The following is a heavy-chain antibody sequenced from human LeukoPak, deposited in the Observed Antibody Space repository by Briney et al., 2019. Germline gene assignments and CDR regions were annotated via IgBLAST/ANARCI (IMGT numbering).Heavy chain of an antibody. J-gene: IGHJ1*01. Sequence: SETLSLTCAVYGGSFSGYYWSWIRQPPGKGLEWIGEINHSGSTNDNPSLKSRVTISVDTSKNQFSLKLSSVTAADTAVYYCARATIPRGLSPGRYFQHWGQGTLVTVSS. CDR1: GGSFSGYY. V-gene: IGHV4-34*01. D-gene: IGHD5-12*01. CDR2: INHSGST. CDR3: ARATIPRGLSPGRYFQH.